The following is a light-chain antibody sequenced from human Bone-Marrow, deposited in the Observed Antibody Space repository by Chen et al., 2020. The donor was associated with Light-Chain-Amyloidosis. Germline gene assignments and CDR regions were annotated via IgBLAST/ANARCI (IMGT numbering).Light chain of an antibody. CDR3: QQYDNWPPYT. V-gene: IGKV3-15*01. CDR1: QSVSSN. CDR2: GAS. Sequence: IVITQSPAALSVSPGEKATLSCSARQSVSSNLAWYQQKPGQAPRLLIYGASTRATGIPARISGRGSGTEFTLTISSLQSEDAAVYYWQQYDNWPPYTFGQGTKLEIK. J-gene: IGKJ2*01.